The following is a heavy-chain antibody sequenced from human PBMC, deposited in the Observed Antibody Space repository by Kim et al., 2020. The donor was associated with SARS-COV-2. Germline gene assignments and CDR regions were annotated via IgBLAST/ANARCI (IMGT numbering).Heavy chain of an antibody. CDR1: GGYISSGGYY. CDR2: MYSSGTT. V-gene: IGHV4-31*03. Sequence: TLSLTCNVSGGYISSGGYYWSWIRHHPGKGLEWIAYMYSSGTTYYNPSMRSRVTISVDTSKNQFSLNLNSVTAADTAIYYCARADSTGYHFDYWGQGT. CDR3: ARADSTGYHFDY. D-gene: IGHD5-18*01. J-gene: IGHJ4*02.